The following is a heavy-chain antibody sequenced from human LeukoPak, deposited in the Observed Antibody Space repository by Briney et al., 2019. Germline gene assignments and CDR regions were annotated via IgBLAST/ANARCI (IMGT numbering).Heavy chain of an antibody. V-gene: IGHV6-1*01. D-gene: IGHD6-19*01. J-gene: IGHJ4*02. CDR3: ARVKDSSGWYFDY. Sequence: PSQTLSLTCAISGDSVSSNSGAWNWIRQSPSRGLEWLGRTYYRSKWYNGYAVSVKSRITINPDTSKNQFSLQLNSVTPEDTAVYYCARVKDSSGWYFDYWGQGTLVTVSS. CDR2: TYYRSKWYN. CDR1: GDSVSSNSGA.